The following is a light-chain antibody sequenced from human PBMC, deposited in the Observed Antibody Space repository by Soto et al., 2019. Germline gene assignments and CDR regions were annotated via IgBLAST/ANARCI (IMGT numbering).Light chain of an antibody. CDR2: EDS. CDR3: SSFSSTGTIV. Sequence: QSVLTQPASVSGSPGQSITISCIGSSSDVGGYNYVSWYQHHPGRVPKPMIFEDSDRPSGVSSRFSGSKSGNTAYLTISGLQAEDEADYYCSSFSSTGTIVFGGGTKLTVL. V-gene: IGLV2-14*01. J-gene: IGLJ2*01. CDR1: SSDVGGYNY.